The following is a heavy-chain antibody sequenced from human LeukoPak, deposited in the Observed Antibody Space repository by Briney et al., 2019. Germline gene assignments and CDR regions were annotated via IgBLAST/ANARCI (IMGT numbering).Heavy chain of an antibody. V-gene: IGHV3-48*02. J-gene: IGHJ3*02. CDR3: ARDLDYFASGTYYDAFDI. CDR1: GFTFSNYA. D-gene: IGHD3-10*01. CDR2: ISSSSSTI. Sequence: GGSLRLSCAASGFTFSNYAMNWVRQAPGKGLEWVSSISSSSSTIYYADSVKGRFTISRDYAKNSLYLQMNSLGDEDTAVYYCARDLDYFASGTYYDAFDIWGQGTMVTVSS.